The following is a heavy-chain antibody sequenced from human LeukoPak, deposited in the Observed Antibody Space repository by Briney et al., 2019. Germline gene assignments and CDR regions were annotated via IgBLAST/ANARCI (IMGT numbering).Heavy chain of an antibody. D-gene: IGHD2-2*01. CDR3: ASLLLGYCSSTSCRRPFDY. J-gene: IGHJ4*02. CDR1: GGSISSSSYY. CDR2: IYYSGST. V-gene: IGHV4-39*01. Sequence: PSETLSLTCTVSGGSISSSSYYWGWIRQPPWKGLEWIGGIYYSGSTYYNPSLNSRVTISVDTSKNQFSLKLSSVTAADTAVYYCASLLLGYCSSTSCRRPFDYWGQGTLVTVSS.